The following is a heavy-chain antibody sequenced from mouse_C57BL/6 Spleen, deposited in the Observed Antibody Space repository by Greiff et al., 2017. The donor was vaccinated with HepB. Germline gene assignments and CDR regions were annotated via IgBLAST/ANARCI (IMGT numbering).Heavy chain of an antibody. J-gene: IGHJ2*01. D-gene: IGHD2-2*01. CDR3: VRQGLYGYDVYFDY. Sequence: EVQVVESGGGLVQPKGSLKLSCAASGFSFNTYAMNWVRQAPGKGLEWVARIRSKSNNYATYYADSVKDRFTISRDDSESMLYLQMNNLKTEDTAMYYCVRQGLYGYDVYFDYWGQGTTLTVSS. V-gene: IGHV10-1*01. CDR1: GFSFNTYA. CDR2: IRSKSNNYAT.